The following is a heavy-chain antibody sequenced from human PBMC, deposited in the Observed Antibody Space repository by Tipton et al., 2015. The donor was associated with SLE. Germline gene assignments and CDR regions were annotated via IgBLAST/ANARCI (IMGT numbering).Heavy chain of an antibody. CDR3: ANGGTSFHRI. D-gene: IGHD3-10*01. CDR2: IYQSGGT. V-gene: IGHV4-59*01. CDR1: GASISSSY. J-gene: IGHJ4*02. Sequence: TLSLTCNVSGASISSSYLSWIRQPPGKGLEWIGHIYQSGGTYYNPSLKGRVTISVDTSKNQFSLKLSSVTAADTAVYYCANGGTSFHRIWGQGTLVTVSS.